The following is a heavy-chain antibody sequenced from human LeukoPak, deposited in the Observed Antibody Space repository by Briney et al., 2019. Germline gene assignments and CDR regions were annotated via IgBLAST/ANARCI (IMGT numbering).Heavy chain of an antibody. V-gene: IGHV3-11*04. J-gene: IGHJ4*02. CDR1: GFTFSDYY. CDR2: ISSSGAYI. D-gene: IGHD6-13*01. Sequence: GGSLRLSCAASGFTFSDYYMSWIRQAPGKGLEWVSYISSSGAYIYYTDSVKGRFTISRDNGKNSLYLQMNSLRVEDTAVYYCARGPARSSSWEFDYWGQGNLVTVTS. CDR3: ARGPARSSSWEFDY.